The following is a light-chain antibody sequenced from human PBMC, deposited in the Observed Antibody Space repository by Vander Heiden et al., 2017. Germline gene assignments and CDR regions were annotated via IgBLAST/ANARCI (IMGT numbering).Light chain of an antibody. Sequence: ALPQPPPAASAPPQSVTISCTGTSSNVGGYILVSWYQQPPAKAPKLMIYEVIKRPSGVPERFAGSKSGSTASLTVSGHQAEDEADYHGSSITGGNNLVFGGGTKLTVL. CDR2: EVI. CDR3: SSITGGNNLV. V-gene: IGLV2-8*01. J-gene: IGLJ2*01. CDR1: SSNVGGYIL.